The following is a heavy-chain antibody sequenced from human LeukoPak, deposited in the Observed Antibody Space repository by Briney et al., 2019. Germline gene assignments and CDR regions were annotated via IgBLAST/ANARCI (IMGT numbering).Heavy chain of an antibody. D-gene: IGHD6-13*01. CDR2: IIPIFGTA. CDR1: GGTFSSYA. Sequence: AWVKVSCKASGGTFSSYAISWVRPAPGQGLEWMGGIIPIFGTANYAQKFQGRVTITADESTNTAYMELSSLRSEDTAVYYCAREPGIAAAGPTAYFDYWGQGTLVTVSS. CDR3: AREPGIAAAGPTAYFDY. V-gene: IGHV1-69*01. J-gene: IGHJ4*02.